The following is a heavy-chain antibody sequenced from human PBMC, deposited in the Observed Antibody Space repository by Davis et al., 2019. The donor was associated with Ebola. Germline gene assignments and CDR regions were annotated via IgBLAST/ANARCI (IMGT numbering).Heavy chain of an antibody. V-gene: IGHV3-30*04. CDR1: GFSFSTSA. J-gene: IGHJ4*02. Sequence: PGGFLRLSCAGSGFSFSTSAVHWVRQAPGKGLEWVAVISYHGIDKYYAASVKGRFTISRDNSKNTLYLQMNSLRTEDTAIYYCARDFGDYEYWGQGTLVTVPS. D-gene: IGHD4-17*01. CDR3: ARDFGDYEY. CDR2: ISYHGIDK.